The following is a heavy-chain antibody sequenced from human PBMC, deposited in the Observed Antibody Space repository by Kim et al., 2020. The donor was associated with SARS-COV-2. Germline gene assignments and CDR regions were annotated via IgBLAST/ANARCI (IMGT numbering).Heavy chain of an antibody. CDR1: GGSISSYY. J-gene: IGHJ4*02. D-gene: IGHD2-15*01. CDR2: IYYSGST. Sequence: SETLSLTCTVSGGSISSYYWSWIRQPPGKGLEWIGYIYYSGSTNYNPSLKSRVTISVDTSKNQFSLKLSSVTAADTAVYYCARVNYGGKGPRPSYYFDYWGQGTLVTVSS. V-gene: IGHV4-59*01. CDR3: ARVNYGGKGPRPSYYFDY.